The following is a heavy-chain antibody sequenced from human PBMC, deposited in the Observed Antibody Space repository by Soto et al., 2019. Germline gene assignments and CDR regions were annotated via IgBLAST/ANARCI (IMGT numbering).Heavy chain of an antibody. CDR2: ISGSGGST. J-gene: IGHJ4*02. D-gene: IGHD3-3*01. CDR1: GFTFSRYA. CDR3: SNLNTIFGDVLHD. V-gene: IGHV3-23*01. Sequence: EVQLLESGGGLVQPGGSLRLSCAASGFTFSRYAMSWVRQAPGKGLEWVSAISGSGGSTYYADSVNGRFTISRDNSKNTQYLQMNSLRAYDTAVYYCSNLNTIFGDVLHDWVQGTLVTVSS.